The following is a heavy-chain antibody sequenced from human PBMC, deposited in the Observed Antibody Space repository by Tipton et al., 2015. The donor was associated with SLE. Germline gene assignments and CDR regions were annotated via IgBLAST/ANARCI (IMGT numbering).Heavy chain of an antibody. CDR1: GFTFSSYS. V-gene: IGHV3-21*03. CDR2: ISSSSSYI. CDR3: AIKGSWVDY. Sequence: SLRLSCAASGFTFSSYSMNWVRQAPGKGLEWVSYISSSSSYIYYADSVKGRFTISRDNAKNSLYLQMNSLRAEDTAVYYCAIKGSWVDYWGQGTLVTVSS. D-gene: IGHD6-13*01. J-gene: IGHJ4*02.